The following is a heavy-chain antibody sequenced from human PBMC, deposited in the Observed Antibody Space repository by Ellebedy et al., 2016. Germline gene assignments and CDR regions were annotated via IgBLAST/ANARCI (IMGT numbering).Heavy chain of an antibody. CDR3: ARGVTPQFDY. CDR2: IVSSGST. J-gene: IGHJ4*02. CDR1: GGTISDYF. V-gene: IGHV4-4*07. D-gene: IGHD2-21*02. Sequence: SETLSLTCTVSGGTISDYFWSWIRQPAGKGLDWLGHIVSSGSTNYNPSLKSRVTMSVDTSNNQFSLKLNSVTAADTAVYYCARGVTPQFDYWGQGILVTVSS.